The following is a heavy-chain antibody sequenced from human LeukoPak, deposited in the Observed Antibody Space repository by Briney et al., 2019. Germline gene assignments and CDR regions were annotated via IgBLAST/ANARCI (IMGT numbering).Heavy chain of an antibody. CDR1: GGTFSSYA. J-gene: IGHJ4*02. CDR3: ASLRSRYDSSGYPLFDY. D-gene: IGHD3-22*01. V-gene: IGHV1-69*04. CDR2: IIPILGIV. Sequence: SVKVSCKASGGTFSSYAISWVRQAPGQGLEWMGRIIPILGIVNYAQKFQGRVTITADKSTSTAYMELSSLRSEDTAVYYCASLRSRYDSSGYPLFDYWGQGTLVTVSS.